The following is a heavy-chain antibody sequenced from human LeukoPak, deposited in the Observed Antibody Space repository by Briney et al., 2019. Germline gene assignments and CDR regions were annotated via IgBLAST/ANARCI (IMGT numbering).Heavy chain of an antibody. CDR2: INAGNGNT. CDR3: ASADCSSTSCYSTHAFDI. J-gene: IGHJ3*02. Sequence: ASEKVSCKASGYTFTSYGMHWVRQATGQRLEWIGWINAGNGNTKYSQKFQGRITITRDTSASTAYMELSSLRSEDTAVYYCASADCSSTSCYSTHAFDIWGQGTMVTVSS. CDR1: GYTFTSYG. D-gene: IGHD2-2*01. V-gene: IGHV1-3*01.